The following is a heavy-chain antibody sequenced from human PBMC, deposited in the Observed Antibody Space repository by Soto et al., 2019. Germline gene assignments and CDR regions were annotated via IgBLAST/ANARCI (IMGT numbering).Heavy chain of an antibody. V-gene: IGHV1-2*02. CDR2: INPKTGGT. Sequence: VQLEQSGAEVKKPGASVKVSCKASGYTFSGHYMHWVRQAPGQAPEWMGWINPKTGGTKFAPKFQGRVTVTRDTAISTVYMELSSLRSEDTAVYYCARDRYYYYDTSGYYSYWGQGTRVTVSS. CDR1: GYTFSGHY. CDR3: ARDRYYYYDTSGYYSY. J-gene: IGHJ4*02. D-gene: IGHD3-22*01.